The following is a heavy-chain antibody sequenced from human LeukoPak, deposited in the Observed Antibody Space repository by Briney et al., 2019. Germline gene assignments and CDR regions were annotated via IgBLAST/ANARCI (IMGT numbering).Heavy chain of an antibody. CDR1: GFSFSSYA. CDR2: ISGSGGST. Sequence: GGSLRLSCGVSGFSFSSYAMSWVRQAPGKGPEWVSGISGSGGSTYYADSVKGRFTISRDNSKNTLYLQMNGLGAEETAMYYCATPYTSGWSLYFDNWGQGTLVTVSS. D-gene: IGHD6-19*01. CDR3: ATPYTSGWSLYFDN. V-gene: IGHV3-23*01. J-gene: IGHJ4*02.